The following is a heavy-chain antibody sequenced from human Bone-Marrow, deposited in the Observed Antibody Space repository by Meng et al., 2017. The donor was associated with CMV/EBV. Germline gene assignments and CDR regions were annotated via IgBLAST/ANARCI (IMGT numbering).Heavy chain of an antibody. CDR3: ARAVTYPPITEGYYYYGMDV. CDR2: IIPILGIA. V-gene: IGHV1-69*10. J-gene: IGHJ6*02. CDR1: GCTFSSYA. Sequence: SVKVSCKASGCTFSSYAISWVRQAPGQGLEWMGGIIPILGIANYAQKFQGRVTITADKSTSTAYMELSSLRSEDTAVYYCARAVTYPPITEGYYYYGMDVWGQGTTVTVSS. D-gene: IGHD1-14*01.